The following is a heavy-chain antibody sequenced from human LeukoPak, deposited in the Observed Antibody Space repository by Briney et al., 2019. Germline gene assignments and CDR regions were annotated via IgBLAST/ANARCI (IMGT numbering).Heavy chain of an antibody. CDR3: ARSGTYQYSSAYDY. V-gene: IGHV4-39*07. J-gene: IGHJ4*01. CDR1: GGSINSSSYY. Sequence: PSETLSLTCTVSGGSINSSSYYWDWIRQPPGKGLEWIVSVYYTGSTYDNPSLKSRVTISVDTSKSQISLKMSSVTAADTAVYYCARSGTYQYSSAYDYWGQGTLVTVSS. CDR2: VYYTGST. D-gene: IGHD3-10*01.